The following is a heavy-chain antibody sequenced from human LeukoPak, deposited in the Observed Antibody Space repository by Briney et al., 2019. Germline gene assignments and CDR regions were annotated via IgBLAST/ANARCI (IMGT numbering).Heavy chain of an antibody. CDR2: ISSSGSTI. CDR3: AKAGDGGSPFDY. Sequence: GGSLRLSCAASGFTFSSYEMNWVRQAPGKGLEWVSYISSSGSTIYYADSVKGRFTISRDNAKNTLYLQMNSLRAEDTAVYYCAKAGDGGSPFDYWGQGTLVTVSS. D-gene: IGHD3-10*01. V-gene: IGHV3-48*03. CDR1: GFTFSSYE. J-gene: IGHJ4*02.